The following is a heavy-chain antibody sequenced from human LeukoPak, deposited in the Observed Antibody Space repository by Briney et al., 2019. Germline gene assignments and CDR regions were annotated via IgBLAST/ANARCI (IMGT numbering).Heavy chain of an antibody. CDR2: IYTSGST. J-gene: IGHJ2*01. Sequence: SETLSLTCTVSGGSISSYYWSWIRQPAGKGLEWIGRIYTSGSTNYNPSLKSRVTMSVDTSKNQFSLQLSSVTAADTAVYYCAKHTVTRVWYFDLWGRGTLVTVSS. CDR1: GGSISSYY. CDR3: AKHTVTRVWYFDL. V-gene: IGHV4-4*07. D-gene: IGHD4-17*01.